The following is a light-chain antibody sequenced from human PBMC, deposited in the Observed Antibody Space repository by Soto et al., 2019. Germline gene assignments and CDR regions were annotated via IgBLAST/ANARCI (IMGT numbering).Light chain of an antibody. CDR1: QSISSW. CDR2: DAS. V-gene: IGKV1-5*01. Sequence: DIQMTQSPSTLSASVGDRVTITCRASQSISSWLAWYQQKPGKAPRLLIFDASSLEGGVPSRFSCSGCGTKFTIPIRSLQPDDFATYYCQKYNSYSRTFGQGTTVDI. CDR3: QKYNSYSRT. J-gene: IGKJ1*01.